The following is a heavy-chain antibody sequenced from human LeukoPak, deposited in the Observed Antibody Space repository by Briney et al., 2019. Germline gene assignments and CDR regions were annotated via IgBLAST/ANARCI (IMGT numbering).Heavy chain of an antibody. V-gene: IGHV3-23*01. CDR3: ARLLYDYVWGSYRSYYFDF. D-gene: IGHD3-16*02. Sequence: GGSLRLSCTASGFTFSSYAMSWVRQAPGKGLEWVSALSGSGGNTYYADSVKGRITITRDNAKNSLYLQMNSLRAEDTAVYYCARLLYDYVWGSYRSYYFDFWGQGTLVTVSS. CDR2: LSGSGGNT. J-gene: IGHJ4*02. CDR1: GFTFSSYA.